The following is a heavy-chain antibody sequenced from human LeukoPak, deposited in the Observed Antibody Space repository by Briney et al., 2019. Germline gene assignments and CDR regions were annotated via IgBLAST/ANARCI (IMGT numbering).Heavy chain of an antibody. V-gene: IGHV4-30-2*01. CDR2: IYHSGST. D-gene: IGHD3-10*01. J-gene: IGHJ4*02. Sequence: ASETLSLTCAVSGGSISSGGYSWSWIRQPPGKGLEWIGYIYHSGSTYYNPSLKSRVTISVDRSKSQFSLKLSSVTAADTAVYYCAREADYYGPYFDYWGQGTLVTVSS. CDR3: AREADYYGPYFDY. CDR1: GGSISSGGYS.